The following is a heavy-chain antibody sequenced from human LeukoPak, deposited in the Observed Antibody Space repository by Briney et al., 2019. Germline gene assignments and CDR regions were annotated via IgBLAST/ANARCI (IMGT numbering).Heavy chain of an antibody. D-gene: IGHD2/OR15-2a*01. V-gene: IGHV3-30*04. CDR1: GFPFSSYA. CDR2: ISYDGSNK. J-gene: IGHJ4*02. CDR3: AARLQSMVDY. Sequence: GGPLRLSCAASGFPFSSYAMNWFRQAPGKGLEWVAVISYDGSNKYYADSVKGRFTISRDNSKNTLYLQMNSLRAEDTAVYYCAARLQSMVDYWGQGTLVTVSS.